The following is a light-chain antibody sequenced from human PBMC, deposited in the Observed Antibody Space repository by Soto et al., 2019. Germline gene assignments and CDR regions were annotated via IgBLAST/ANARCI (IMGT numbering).Light chain of an antibody. CDR3: QQCQKWHRIT. CDR2: GTS. J-gene: IGKJ5*01. Sequence: EIVMTQSPATLSLSPGEGATLSCRPSENVGTNLAWYQHKPGQAPRLLIYGTSTRAAGVPARFSGSGSGTEFTLTISSLEYEDVAVYYGQQCQKWHRITFGPGTRLEIK. CDR1: ENVGTN. V-gene: IGKV3-15*01.